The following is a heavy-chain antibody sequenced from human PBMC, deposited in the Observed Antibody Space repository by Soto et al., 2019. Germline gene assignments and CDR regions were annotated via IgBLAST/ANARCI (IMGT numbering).Heavy chain of an antibody. CDR2: ITPLFDTT. CDR3: ARYPNSLNNCFDP. V-gene: IGHV1-69*06. CDR1: GGTFSNYA. D-gene: IGHD3-9*01. J-gene: IGHJ5*02. Sequence: QIHLVQSGAEVKKPGSSVKISCKASGGTFSNYAISWVRQAPGQRLEWMGGITPLFDTTNYAQKFQGRLTITADTSTSTAYMELSGLRSDDTAIYFCARYPNSLNNCFDPWGQGTLVTVSS.